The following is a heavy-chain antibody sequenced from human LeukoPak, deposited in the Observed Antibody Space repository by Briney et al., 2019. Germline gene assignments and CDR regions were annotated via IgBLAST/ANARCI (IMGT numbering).Heavy chain of an antibody. CDR1: GYSISSGYY. CDR2: INHSGNA. Sequence: PSETLSLTCSVSGYSISSGYYWGWIRQPPGKGLEWIGIINHSGNAYYSPSLKSRVSISVDTSKNHFSLKLTSVTAADTAVYYCARDRTTGDLDPWGQGTLVTVSS. D-gene: IGHD7-27*01. CDR3: ARDRTTGDLDP. V-gene: IGHV4-38-2*02. J-gene: IGHJ5*02.